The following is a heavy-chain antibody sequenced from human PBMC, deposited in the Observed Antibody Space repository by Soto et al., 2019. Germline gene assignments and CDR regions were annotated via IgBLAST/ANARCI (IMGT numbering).Heavy chain of an antibody. CDR3: AKLGSGWTMYYFDY. V-gene: IGHV3-23*01. Sequence: EVQLLESGGGLVQPGGSLRLSCAASGFTFSSYAMSWVRQAPGKGLEWVSAISGSGGSTYYADSVKGRFTISRDNSTNTLYLQMKRLRAEDTDVYYCAKLGSGWTMYYFDYWGQGTLVTVSS. CDR2: ISGSGGST. CDR1: GFTFSSYA. J-gene: IGHJ4*02. D-gene: IGHD6-19*01.